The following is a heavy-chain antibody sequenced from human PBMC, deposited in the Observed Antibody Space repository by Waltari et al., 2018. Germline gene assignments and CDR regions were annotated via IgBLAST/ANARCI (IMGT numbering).Heavy chain of an antibody. CDR1: GFSFRSYG. Sequence: VQLVEYGGGVVQSGKSLRLSCAASGFSFRSYGMQWVRQAPGKGLEWVAVVSGDGSIKLYADALKGRFTISRDNSKNTLSLQMNNLTPEDTAVYYCVKELDSSGYLSFFDYWGQGTRVTVSS. CDR3: VKELDSSGYLSFFDY. J-gene: IGHJ4*02. D-gene: IGHD3-22*01. CDR2: VSGDGSIK. V-gene: IGHV3-30*18.